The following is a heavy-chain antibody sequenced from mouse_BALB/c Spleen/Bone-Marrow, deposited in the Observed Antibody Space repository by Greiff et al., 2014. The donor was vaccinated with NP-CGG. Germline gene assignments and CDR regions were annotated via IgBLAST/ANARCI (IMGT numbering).Heavy chain of an antibody. J-gene: IGHJ4*01. CDR2: IDPANGNT. D-gene: IGHD1-1*01. CDR3: ARYRYYGSSYAMDY. CDR1: GFNIKDTY. V-gene: IGHV14-3*02. Sequence: EVKLVESGAELVKPGASVKLSCTASGFNIKDTYMHWVMQRPEQGLEWIGRIDPANGNTKYDPKFQGKATITADTSSNTAYLQLSSPTSEDTAVYYCARYRYYGSSYAMDYWGQGTSVTVSS.